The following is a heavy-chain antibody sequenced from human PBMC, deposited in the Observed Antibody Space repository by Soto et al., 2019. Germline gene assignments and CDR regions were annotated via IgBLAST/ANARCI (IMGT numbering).Heavy chain of an antibody. Sequence: GGSLRLSCAASGFTFSSYGMHWVRQAPGKGLEWVAVISYGGSNKYYADSVKGRFTISRDNSKNTLYLQMNSLRAEDTAVYYCAKDVFGWYDFWSGPGYYYYYGMDVWGQGTTVTVSS. CDR2: ISYGGSNK. J-gene: IGHJ6*02. CDR1: GFTFSSYG. CDR3: AKDVFGWYDFWSGPGYYYYYGMDV. V-gene: IGHV3-30*18. D-gene: IGHD3-3*01.